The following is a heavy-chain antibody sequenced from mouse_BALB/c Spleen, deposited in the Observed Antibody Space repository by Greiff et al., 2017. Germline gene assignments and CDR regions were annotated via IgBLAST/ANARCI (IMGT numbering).Heavy chain of an antibody. CDR3: ARGSARDYFDY. Sequence: EVQRVESGGGLVKPGGSLKLSCAASGFTFSSYAMSWVRQTPEKRLEWVASISSGGSTYYPDSVKGRFTISRDNARNILYLQMSSLRSEDTAMYYCARGSARDYFDYWGQGTTLTVSS. CDR2: ISSGGST. D-gene: IGHD1-2*01. J-gene: IGHJ2*01. CDR1: GFTFSSYA. V-gene: IGHV5-6-5*01.